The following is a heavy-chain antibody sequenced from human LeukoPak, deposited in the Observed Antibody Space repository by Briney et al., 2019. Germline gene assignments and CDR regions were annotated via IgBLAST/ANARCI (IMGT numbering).Heavy chain of an antibody. J-gene: IGHJ4*02. CDR3: ARGVVGATLKTFDY. V-gene: IGHV1-2*02. CDR2: INPNSGGT. Sequence: ASVKVSCKASGYTFTGYYMHWVRQAPGQGLERMGGINPNSGGTNYAQKFQGRVTMTRDTSISTAYMELSRLRSDDTAVYYCARGVVGATLKTFDYWGQGTLVTVSS. D-gene: IGHD1-26*01. CDR1: GYTFTGYY.